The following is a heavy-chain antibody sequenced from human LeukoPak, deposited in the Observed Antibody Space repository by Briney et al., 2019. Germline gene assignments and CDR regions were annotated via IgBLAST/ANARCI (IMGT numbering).Heavy chain of an antibody. CDR1: GYTFTGYY. CDR2: INPNSGGT. J-gene: IGHJ3*02. Sequence: ASVKVSCKASGYTFTGYYMHWVRQAPGQGLEWMGWINPNSGGTNYAQKFQGRVTMTRDTSISTAYMELSRLRSDDTAVYYCASDLAVAGTSGAFDIWGQGTMVTVSS. D-gene: IGHD6-19*01. CDR3: ASDLAVAGTSGAFDI. V-gene: IGHV1-2*02.